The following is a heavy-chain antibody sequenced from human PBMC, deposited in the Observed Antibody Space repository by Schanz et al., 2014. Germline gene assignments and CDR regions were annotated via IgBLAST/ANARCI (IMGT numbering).Heavy chain of an antibody. Sequence: EVQLVESGGGLVQPGGSLRLSCAASGFTFSTSTMHWVRQAPGKGLEYVSSISSKGDTTFYGNSVKGRFTISRDNSKNTLYLQLGSLSAEDTAVYFCARDNRYYLFDYWGQGALVTVSS. CDR3: ARDNRYYLFDY. D-gene: IGHD3-16*02. CDR2: ISSKGDTT. CDR1: GFTFSTST. V-gene: IGHV3-64*01. J-gene: IGHJ4*02.